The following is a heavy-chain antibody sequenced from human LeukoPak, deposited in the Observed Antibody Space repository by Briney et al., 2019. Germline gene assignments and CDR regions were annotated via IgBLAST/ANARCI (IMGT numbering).Heavy chain of an antibody. V-gene: IGHV4-34*01. Sequence: SETLSLTCAVYGGSFSGYYWSWIRQPPGKGLEWIGEINHSGSTNYNPSLKSRVTISVDTSKNQFSLKLSSVTAADTAVYYCARDRDRQLAEYYFDYWGQGTLVTVSS. CDR3: ARDRDRQLAEYYFDY. J-gene: IGHJ4*02. CDR1: GGSFSGYY. D-gene: IGHD6-6*01. CDR2: INHSGST.